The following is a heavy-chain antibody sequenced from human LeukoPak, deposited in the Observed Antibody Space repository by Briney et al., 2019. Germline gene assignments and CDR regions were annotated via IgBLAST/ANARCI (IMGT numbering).Heavy chain of an antibody. D-gene: IGHD1-1*01. CDR3: ALIGNWNAHFDY. V-gene: IGHV1-69*10. J-gene: IGHJ4*02. CDR1: GGTFSSYA. Sequence: SVKVSCKASGGTFSSYAISWVRQAPGQGLEWMGGIIPILGIANYAQKFQGRVTITADKSTSTAHMELSSLRSEDTAVYYCALIGNWNAHFDYWGQGTLVTVSS. CDR2: IIPILGIA.